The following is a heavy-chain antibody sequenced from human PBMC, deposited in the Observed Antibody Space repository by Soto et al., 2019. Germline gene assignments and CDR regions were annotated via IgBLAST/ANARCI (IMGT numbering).Heavy chain of an antibody. Sequence: SETLSLTCTFSGFSISSYYWSWIRQPPGKGLEWIGYIYYSGSTNYNPSLKSRVTISVDTSKNQFSLKLSSVTAADTAVYYCARSGWIRGVVSTDNYGMDVWGQGTTVTVSS. V-gene: IGHV4-59*01. J-gene: IGHJ6*02. CDR1: GFSISSYY. CDR2: IYYSGST. CDR3: ARSGWIRGVVSTDNYGMDV. D-gene: IGHD3-10*01.